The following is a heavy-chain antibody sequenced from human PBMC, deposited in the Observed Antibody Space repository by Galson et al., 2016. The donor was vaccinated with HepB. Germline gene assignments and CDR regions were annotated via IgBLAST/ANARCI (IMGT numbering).Heavy chain of an antibody. Sequence: SLRLSCAASGFSFYAYPVTWVRQAPGKGLEWLAAISADGERTFYADSVKGRFTISRDNSKNTAFLQLSSLGDDDTAVYFCAKGTSGNSGPTLDYWGQGNLVTVSS. CDR1: GFSFYAYP. J-gene: IGHJ4*02. V-gene: IGHV3-23*01. CDR2: ISADGERT. D-gene: IGHD2/OR15-2a*01. CDR3: AKGTSGNSGPTLDY.